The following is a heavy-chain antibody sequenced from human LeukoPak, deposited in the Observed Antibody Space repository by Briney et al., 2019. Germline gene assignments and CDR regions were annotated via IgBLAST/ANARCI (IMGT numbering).Heavy chain of an antibody. CDR1: GFTFSTSG. J-gene: IGHJ4*02. Sequence: GRSLRLSCAASGFTFSTSGMNWVRQAPGKGLEWLAVISYDGSDKYYADSVKGRFTISRDNAKNSLYLQMNSLRAEDTAVYYCARGDGSGSYYPAFDYWGQGTLVTVSS. CDR2: ISYDGSDK. CDR3: ARGDGSGSYYPAFDY. D-gene: IGHD3-10*01. V-gene: IGHV3-30*03.